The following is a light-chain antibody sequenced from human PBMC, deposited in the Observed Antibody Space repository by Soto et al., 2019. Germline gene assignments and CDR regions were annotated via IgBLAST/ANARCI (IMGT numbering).Light chain of an antibody. J-gene: IGLJ2*01. CDR2: DVS. CDR3: SSYTSSSIVV. Sequence: QSVLTQPASVSGSPGQSSTISCTGTSSDVGGYNYVSWYQHQPAKAPKLMIYDVSNRPSGVSNRFSGSKSGNTASLTISGLQAEDEADYYCSSYTSSSIVVFGGGTKLTVL. CDR1: SSDVGGYNY. V-gene: IGLV2-14*03.